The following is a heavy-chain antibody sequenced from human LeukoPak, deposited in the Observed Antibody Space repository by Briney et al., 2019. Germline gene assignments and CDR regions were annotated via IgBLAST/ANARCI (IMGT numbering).Heavy chain of an antibody. CDR1: GGXIGSYY. Sequence: PSETLSLTCTVSGGXIGSYYWTWIRQPPGKGLKWIGYIYYSGSANYNPSLNGRVTISVDTSKKQFSLKLSSVTAADTAVYYCARRIAVAGQDYYYYGMDVWGQGTTVTVSS. V-gene: IGHV4-59*08. CDR2: IYYSGSA. D-gene: IGHD6-19*01. J-gene: IGHJ6*02. CDR3: ARRIAVAGQDYYYYGMDV.